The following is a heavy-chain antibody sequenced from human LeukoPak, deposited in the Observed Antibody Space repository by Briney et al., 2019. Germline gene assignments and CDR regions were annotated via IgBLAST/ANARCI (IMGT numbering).Heavy chain of an antibody. V-gene: IGHV3-7*01. J-gene: IGHJ3*02. CDR3: ASSGSGRYDAFDI. D-gene: IGHD3-10*01. CDR2: IKQDGSEK. CDR1: GFTFSSYW. Sequence: GGSLRLSFADSGFTFSSYWMSWVRQAPGKGLEWVANIKQDGSEKYYVDSVKGRFTISRDNAKNSLYLQMNSLRAEDTAVYYCASSGSGRYDAFDIWGQGTMVTVSS.